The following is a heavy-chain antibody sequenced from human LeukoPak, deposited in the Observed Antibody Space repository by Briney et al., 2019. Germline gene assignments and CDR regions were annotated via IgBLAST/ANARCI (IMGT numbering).Heavy chain of an antibody. CDR2: IYSGGST. CDR3: AKDQASGSYWYFDL. J-gene: IGHJ2*01. D-gene: IGHD1-26*01. CDR1: GFTISSNY. Sequence: GGSLRLSCAASGFTISSNYMSWVRQAPGKGLEWVSVIYSGGSTYYADSVKGRFTISRDNSKNTLYLQMNSLRAEDTAVYYCAKDQASGSYWYFDLWGRGTLVTVSS. V-gene: IGHV3-53*01.